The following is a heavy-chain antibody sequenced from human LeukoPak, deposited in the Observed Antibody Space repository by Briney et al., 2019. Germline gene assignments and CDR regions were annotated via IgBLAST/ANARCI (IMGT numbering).Heavy chain of an antibody. Sequence: GGSLRLSCEASGFTFSNYAMSWVRQAPGKGLEWVANIKQDGSEKYYVGSVKGRFTISRDNAKNSLYLQLDSLRAEDTAVYYCGRNGPYSTSSTHPPWGQGTLVTVSS. D-gene: IGHD6-6*01. J-gene: IGHJ5*02. CDR1: GFTFSNYA. CDR3: GRNGPYSTSSTHPP. V-gene: IGHV3-7*03. CDR2: IKQDGSEK.